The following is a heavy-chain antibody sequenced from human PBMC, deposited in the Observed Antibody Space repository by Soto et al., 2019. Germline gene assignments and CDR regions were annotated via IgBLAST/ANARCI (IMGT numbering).Heavy chain of an antibody. Sequence: QVQLVQSGAEVKKPGSSVKVSCKASGGTFSSYAISWVRQAPGQGLEWMRGIIPIFGTANYAQKFQGRVTITADESTSTAYMELSSLRSEDTAVYYSARAGRGKPPTASYYYGMDIGGQWTPVTVSS. CDR3: ARAGRGKPPTASYYYGMDI. CDR2: IIPIFGTA. CDR1: GGTFSSYA. V-gene: IGHV1-69*12. D-gene: IGHD2-15*01. J-gene: IGHJ6*02.